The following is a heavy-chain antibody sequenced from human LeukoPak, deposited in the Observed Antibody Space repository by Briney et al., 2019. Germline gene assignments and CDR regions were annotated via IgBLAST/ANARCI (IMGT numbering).Heavy chain of an antibody. CDR2: INSDGSST. CDR3: ARDNRITIFGVVTENWFDP. D-gene: IGHD3-3*01. V-gene: IGHV3-74*01. Sequence: GGSLRLSCEASGFTFSSYWMHWVRQAPGKGLVWVSRINSDGSSTSYADSVKGRFTISRDNAKNTLYLQMNSLRAEDTAVYYCARDNRITIFGVVTENWFDPWGQGPLVTVSS. J-gene: IGHJ5*02. CDR1: GFTFSSYW.